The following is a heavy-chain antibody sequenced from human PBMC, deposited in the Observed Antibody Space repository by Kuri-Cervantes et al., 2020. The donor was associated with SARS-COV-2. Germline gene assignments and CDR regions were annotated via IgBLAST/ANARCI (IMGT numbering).Heavy chain of an antibody. V-gene: IGHV1-69*04. CDR2: IIPILGTA. J-gene: IGHJ4*02. D-gene: IGHD3-3*01. Sequence: SVKVSCKASGGTFTNYAITWLRQAPGQGFEWMGRIIPILGTANYAQKVQGRVTITADKSTSTAYMELSSLRSEDTAGYYCARGGFYDFWRGYSYYFDYWGQGTLVTVSS. CDR3: ARGGFYDFWRGYSYYFDY. CDR1: GGTFTNYA.